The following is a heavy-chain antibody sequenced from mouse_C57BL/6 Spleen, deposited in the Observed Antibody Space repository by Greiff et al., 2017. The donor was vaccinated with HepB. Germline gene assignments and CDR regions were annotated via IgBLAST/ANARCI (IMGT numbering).Heavy chain of an antibody. CDR1: GFTFSDYG. CDR2: ISSGSSTI. J-gene: IGHJ4*01. D-gene: IGHD3-3*01. CDR3: ARRGTVYAIDY. V-gene: IGHV5-17*01. Sequence: EVQGVESGAGLVKPGGSLKLSCAASGFTFSDYGMHWVRQAPEKGLEWVAYISSGSSTIYYADTVKGRFTITIDNAKNTLFLQMTSLMSEDSAMYYCARRGTVYAIDYWGQGTSVTVSS.